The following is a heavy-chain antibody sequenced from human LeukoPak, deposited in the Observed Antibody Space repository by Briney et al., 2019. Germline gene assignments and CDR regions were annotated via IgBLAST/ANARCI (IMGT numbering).Heavy chain of an antibody. CDR3: ATNYYDSSGYPYNWFDP. Sequence: GGSLRLTCAASGFTVSSNYMSWVRQAPGKGLEWVSVIYSGGSTYYADSVKGRFTISRDNSKNTLYLQMNSLRAEDTAVYYCATNYYDSSGYPYNWFDPWGQGTLVTVSS. D-gene: IGHD3-22*01. CDR2: IYSGGST. CDR1: GFTVSSNY. V-gene: IGHV3-53*01. J-gene: IGHJ5*02.